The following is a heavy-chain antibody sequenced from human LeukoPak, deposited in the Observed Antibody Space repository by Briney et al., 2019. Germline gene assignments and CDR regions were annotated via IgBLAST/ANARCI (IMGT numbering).Heavy chain of an antibody. CDR2: ISSGSGYI. V-gene: IGHV3-21*04. CDR3: AKYLSAKGPPYGLDV. J-gene: IGHJ6*02. CDR1: GFTFSTYR. D-gene: IGHD2/OR15-2a*01. Sequence: GGSLRLSCAASGFTFSTYRMNWVRQAPGKGLEWVSFISSGSGYIYYADSVKGRFTISRDNSKSTLYLQMNSLRAEDTAIYYCAKYLSAKGPPYGLDVWGQGTTVTVSS.